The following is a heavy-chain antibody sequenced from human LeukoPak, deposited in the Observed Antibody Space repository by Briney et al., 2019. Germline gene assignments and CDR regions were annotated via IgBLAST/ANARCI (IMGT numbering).Heavy chain of an antibody. V-gene: IGHV3-30*04. CDR1: GFAFSSYA. CDR2: ISYDGSNK. J-gene: IGHJ4*02. CDR3: AREGSSLAPFDY. Sequence: GGSLRLSCAASGFAFSSYAMHWVRQAPGKGLEWVAVISYDGSNKYYADSVKGRFTTSRDNSKNTLYLQMNSLRAEDTAVYYCAREGSSLAPFDYWGQGTLVTVSS. D-gene: IGHD6-6*01.